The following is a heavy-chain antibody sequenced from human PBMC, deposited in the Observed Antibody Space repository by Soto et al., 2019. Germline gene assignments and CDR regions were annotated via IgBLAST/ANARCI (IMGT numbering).Heavy chain of an antibody. CDR1: GYSFTSYW. D-gene: IGHD6-13*01. J-gene: IGHJ6*02. CDR2: IDPSDSYT. Sequence: EVQLVQSGAEVKKPGESLRISCKGSGYSFTSYWISWVRQMPGKGLEWMGRIDPSDSYTNYSPSFQGHVTISADKSISTAYLQWSSLKASDTAMYYCARWRDSSSWYEVVGHARYGMDVWGQGTTVTVSS. V-gene: IGHV5-10-1*03. CDR3: ARWRDSSSWYEVVGHARYGMDV.